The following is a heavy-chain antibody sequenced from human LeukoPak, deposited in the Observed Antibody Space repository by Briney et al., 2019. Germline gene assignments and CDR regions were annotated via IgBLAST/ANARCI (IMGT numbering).Heavy chain of an antibody. V-gene: IGHV3-73*01. CDR3: TRQTGYSSSWYFEWDFQH. D-gene: IGHD6-13*01. Sequence: GGSLRLSCAASGFTFSGSAMHWVRQASGKGLEWVGRIRSKANSYATAYAASVKGRFTISRDDSKNTAYLQMNSLKTEDTAVYYCTRQTGYSSSWYFEWDFQHWGQGTLVTVSS. J-gene: IGHJ1*01. CDR2: IRSKANSYAT. CDR1: GFTFSGSA.